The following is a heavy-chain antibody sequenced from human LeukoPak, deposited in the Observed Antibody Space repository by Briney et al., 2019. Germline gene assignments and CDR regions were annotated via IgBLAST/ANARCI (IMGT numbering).Heavy chain of an antibody. V-gene: IGHV4-34*01. J-gene: IGHJ4*02. Sequence: SETLSLTCAVCGGSFSGYYWSWIRQPPGKGLEWIGEINHSGSTNYNPSLKSRVTISVDTSKNQFSLKLSSVTAADTAVYYCARHPRVAARYYFDYWGQGTLVTVSS. CDR1: GGSFSGYY. D-gene: IGHD6-6*01. CDR3: ARHPRVAARYYFDY. CDR2: INHSGST.